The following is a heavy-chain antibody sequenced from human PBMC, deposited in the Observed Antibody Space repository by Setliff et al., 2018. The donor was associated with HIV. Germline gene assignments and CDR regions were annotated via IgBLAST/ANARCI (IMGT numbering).Heavy chain of an antibody. CDR2: FSYTGGT. Sequence: LSLTCTVSGDSIRNDYWTWIRQSPEKGLEWIACFSYTGGTNYNPSFRSRVTLSLDISKNQISLTLKSLIAADTAVYYCARGHEWLRTWGQGTLVTVSS. V-gene: IGHV4-59*01. CDR3: ARGHEWLRT. D-gene: IGHD5-12*01. CDR1: GDSIRNDY. J-gene: IGHJ4*02.